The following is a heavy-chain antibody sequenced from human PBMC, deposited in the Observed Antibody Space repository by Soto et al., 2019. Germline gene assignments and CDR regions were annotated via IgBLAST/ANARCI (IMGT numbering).Heavy chain of an antibody. J-gene: IGHJ2*01. CDR3: ARHARVNWYFDL. V-gene: IGHV4-39*01. CDR2: IYYSGST. D-gene: IGHD4-17*01. Sequence: ETLSLTCTVSGGSISSSSYYWGWIRQPPGKGLEWIGSIYYSGSTYYNPSLKSRVTISVDTSKNQFSLKLSSVTAADTAVYYCARHARVNWYFDLWGRGTLVTVSS. CDR1: GGSISSSSYY.